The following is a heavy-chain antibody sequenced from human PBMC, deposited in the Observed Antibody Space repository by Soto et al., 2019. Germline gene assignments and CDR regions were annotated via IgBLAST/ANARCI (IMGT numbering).Heavy chain of an antibody. CDR2: IIPILGIA. D-gene: IGHD3-10*01. CDR3: AKRFGEAGMDV. J-gene: IGHJ6*02. Sequence: QVQLVQSGAEVKKPGSSVKVSCKASGGTFSSYTISWVRQAPGQGLEWMGRIIPILGIANYAQKFQGRVTITADKATSAAYMQLSRLRAEDTAVYYCAKRFGEAGMDVWGQGTTVTVSS. CDR1: GGTFSSYT. V-gene: IGHV1-69*02.